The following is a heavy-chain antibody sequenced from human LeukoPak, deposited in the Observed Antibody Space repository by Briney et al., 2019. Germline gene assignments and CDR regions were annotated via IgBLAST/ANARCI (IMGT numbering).Heavy chain of an antibody. CDR3: AADRLISSTSGDYGLSYYMDV. CDR2: IIPIFGTA. J-gene: IGHJ6*03. Sequence: SSVKVSCKASGGTFSSYAISWVRQAPGQGLEWMGGIIPIFGTANYAQKFQGRVTITADESTSTAYMELSSLRSEDTAVYYCAADRLISSTSGDYGLSYYMDVWGKGTTVTVSS. CDR1: GGTFSSYA. V-gene: IGHV1-69*01. D-gene: IGHD4-17*01.